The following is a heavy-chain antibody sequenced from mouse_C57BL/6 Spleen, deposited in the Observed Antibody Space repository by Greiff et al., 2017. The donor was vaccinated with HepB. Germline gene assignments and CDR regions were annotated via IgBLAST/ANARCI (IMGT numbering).Heavy chain of an antibody. V-gene: IGHV1-59*01. Sequence: VQLQQSGAELVRPGTSVKLSCKASGYTFTSYWMHWVKQRPGQGLEWIGVIDPSDSYTNYNQKFKGKATLTVDTSSSTAYMQLSSLTSEDSAAYYCARRDPDYDAMDYWGQGTSVTVSS. CDR2: IDPSDSYT. J-gene: IGHJ4*01. CDR3: ARRDPDYDAMDY. CDR1: GYTFTSYW.